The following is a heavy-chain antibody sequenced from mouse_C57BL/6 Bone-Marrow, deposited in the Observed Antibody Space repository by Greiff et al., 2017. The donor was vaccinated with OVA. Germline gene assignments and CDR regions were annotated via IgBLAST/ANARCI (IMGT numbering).Heavy chain of an antibody. CDR1: GYTFTSYW. D-gene: IGHD4-1*01. CDR3: ARHWDGDFDY. CDR2: IDPSDSYT. J-gene: IGHJ2*01. Sequence: VQLQQPGAELVKPGASVKLSCKASGYTFTSYWMQWVKQRPGQGLEWIGEIDPSDSYTNYNQKFKGKATLTVDTYSSTAYMQLSSLTSEDSAVYYCARHWDGDFDYWGQGTTLTVSS. V-gene: IGHV1-50*01.